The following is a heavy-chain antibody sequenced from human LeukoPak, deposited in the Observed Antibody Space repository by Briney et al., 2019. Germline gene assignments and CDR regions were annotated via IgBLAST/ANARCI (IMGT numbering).Heavy chain of an antibody. D-gene: IGHD6-19*01. J-gene: IGHJ6*03. CDR3: AKGSKAVLFTRDHYMDV. CDR1: GFTFSSYD. Sequence: GGSLRLSCAVSGFTFSSYDIHWVRQAPGKGLEWVAFIRYDGSNKYYADSVRGRFTISRDNSKNTLYLHMNSLRAEDTAVYFCAKGSKAVLFTRDHYMDVWGKGTTVTISS. CDR2: IRYDGSNK. V-gene: IGHV3-30*02.